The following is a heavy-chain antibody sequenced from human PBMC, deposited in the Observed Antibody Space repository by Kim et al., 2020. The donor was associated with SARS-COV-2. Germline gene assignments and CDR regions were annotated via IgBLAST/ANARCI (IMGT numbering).Heavy chain of an antibody. D-gene: IGHD6-13*01. CDR3: ARDSSSLDY. V-gene: IGHV3-30-3*01. CDR1: GFTFSSYA. Sequence: GGSLRLSCAASGFTFSSYAMHWVRQAPGKGLEWVAVISYDGSNKYYADSVKGRFTISRDNSKNTLYLQMNSLRAEDTAVYYCARDSSSLDYWGQGTLVTVSS. J-gene: IGHJ4*02. CDR2: ISYDGSNK.